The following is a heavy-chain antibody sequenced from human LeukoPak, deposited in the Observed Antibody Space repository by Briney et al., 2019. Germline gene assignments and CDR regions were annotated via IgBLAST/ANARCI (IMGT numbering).Heavy chain of an antibody. CDR3: ARVDTAMGYYYYGMDV. V-gene: IGHV1-69*01. CDR1: GSTFSSYA. CDR2: IIPIFGTA. D-gene: IGHD5-18*01. J-gene: IGHJ6*04. Sequence: SVKVSCKASGSTFSSYAISWVRQAPGQGLEWMGGIIPIFGTANYAQKFQGRVTITADESTSTAYMELSSLRSEDTAVYYCARVDTAMGYYYYGMDVWGKGTTVTVSS.